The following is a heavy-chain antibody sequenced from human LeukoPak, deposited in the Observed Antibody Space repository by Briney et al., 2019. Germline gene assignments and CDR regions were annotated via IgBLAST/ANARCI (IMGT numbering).Heavy chain of an antibody. V-gene: IGHV1-46*01. CDR1: GYTFTSYY. CDR3: ARAPYYYDSSGFITGLDY. CDR2: INPSGGST. D-gene: IGHD3-22*01. J-gene: IGHJ4*02. Sequence: ASVKVSCKASGYTFTSYYMHWVRQAPGQGLEWMGIINPSGGSTSYAQKFQGRVTMTRDTSTSTVYMELSSLRSEDTAVYYCARAPYYYDSSGFITGLDYWGQGTLVTVSS.